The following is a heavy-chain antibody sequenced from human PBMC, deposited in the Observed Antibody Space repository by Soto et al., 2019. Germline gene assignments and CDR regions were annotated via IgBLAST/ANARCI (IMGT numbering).Heavy chain of an antibody. V-gene: IGHV5-51*01. CDR3: ARLSGCRNGVCYKFDY. D-gene: IGHD2-8*01. Sequence: GESRKISCQGSGYSFTSYWIAWVRQMPGKGREWMGIVYPGDSDTRYSPSFQGQVTISADKSISTAYLQWSSLKASDTAMYYCARLSGCRNGVCYKFDYWGQGTLVTVSS. J-gene: IGHJ4*02. CDR2: VYPGDSDT. CDR1: GYSFTSYW.